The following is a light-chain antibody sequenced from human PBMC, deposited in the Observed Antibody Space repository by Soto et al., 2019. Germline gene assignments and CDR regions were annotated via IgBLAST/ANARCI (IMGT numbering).Light chain of an antibody. CDR3: SSYTSSSTGV. Sequence: QSVLTQPASVSGSPGQSITISCTGTSSDVGGYNYVSWYQQHSGKAPKLMIYEVSNRPSGVSNRFSGSKSGNTASLTISGLQAEDEADYYCSSYTSSSTGVFGGGTKVTVL. CDR2: EVS. CDR1: SSDVGGYNY. V-gene: IGLV2-14*01. J-gene: IGLJ3*02.